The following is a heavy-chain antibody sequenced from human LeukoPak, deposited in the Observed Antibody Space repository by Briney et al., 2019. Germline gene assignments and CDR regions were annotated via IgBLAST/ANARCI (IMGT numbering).Heavy chain of an antibody. V-gene: IGHV1-18*01. Sequence: ASVKVSCKASGYTFTSYGISWVRQAPGQGLEWMGWISAYNGNTNYAQKFQGRVTMTEDTSTDTAYMELSSLRSEDTAVYYCATDPRGNAAYFDIWGQGTMVTVSS. J-gene: IGHJ3*02. CDR3: ATDPRGNAAYFDI. CDR2: ISAYNGNT. CDR1: GYTFTSYG. D-gene: IGHD4-23*01.